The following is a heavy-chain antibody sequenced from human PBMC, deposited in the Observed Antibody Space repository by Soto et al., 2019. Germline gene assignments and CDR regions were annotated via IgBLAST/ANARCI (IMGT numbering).Heavy chain of an antibody. Sequence: QVQLVQSGAEVKKPGSSVKVSCKASGGTFSSYAISWVRQAPGQGLEWMGGIIPIFGTANYAQKFQGRVTITADESTSTAYMELSSLRSEDTAVYYCARDLKDDYVWGDKGSDPWGQGTLVTVSS. CDR2: IIPIFGTA. V-gene: IGHV1-69*12. J-gene: IGHJ5*02. CDR1: GGTFSSYA. CDR3: ARDLKDDYVWGDKGSDP. D-gene: IGHD3-16*01.